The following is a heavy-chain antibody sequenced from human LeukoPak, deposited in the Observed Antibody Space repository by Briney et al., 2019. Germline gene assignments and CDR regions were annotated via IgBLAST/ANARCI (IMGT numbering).Heavy chain of an antibody. CDR3: ARHGRPLNVLLWFGRSKNWFDP. J-gene: IGHJ5*02. CDR2: TYYRSKWYN. D-gene: IGHD3-10*01. Sequence: SQTLSLTCAISGDSVSSNSAAWNWIRQSPSRGLERLGRTYYRSKWYNDYAVSVKSRIIMNPDTSKNQFSLQLNSVTPEDTAVYYCARHGRPLNVLLWFGRSKNWFDPWGQGTLVIVSS. CDR1: GDSVSSNSAA. V-gene: IGHV6-1*01.